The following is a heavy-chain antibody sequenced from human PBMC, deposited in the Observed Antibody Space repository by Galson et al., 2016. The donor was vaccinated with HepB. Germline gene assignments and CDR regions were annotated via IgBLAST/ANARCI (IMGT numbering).Heavy chain of an antibody. J-gene: IGHJ5*01. CDR1: GFIFSNSV. V-gene: IGHV3-23*01. CDR2: TSTLVDST. D-gene: IGHD5-12*01. CDR3: AKASGYSNSWFNY. Sequence: SLRLSCAASGFIFSNSVMSWVRQAPGKGLEWVSVTSTLVDSTYYADSVKGRFTVSRDNSKNTVYLQMNSLRAEDTAVYYCAKASGYSNSWFNYWGQGTLATVSS.